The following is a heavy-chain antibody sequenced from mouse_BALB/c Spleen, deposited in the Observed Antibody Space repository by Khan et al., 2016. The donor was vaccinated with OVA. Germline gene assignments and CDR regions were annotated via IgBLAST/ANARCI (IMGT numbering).Heavy chain of an antibody. V-gene: IGHV3-2*02. J-gene: IGHJ3*01. Sequence: EVKLLESGPGLVKPSQSLSLTCTVTGYSITSDYAWNWIRQFPGNKLEWMGYISYSGITSYTPSLKSRISITRDTSKNQFFLQLTSVTTEDTATYYCARGRSYWGQGTLVTVSA. CDR3: ARGRSY. D-gene: IGHD3-3*01. CDR2: ISYSGIT. CDR1: GYSITSDYA.